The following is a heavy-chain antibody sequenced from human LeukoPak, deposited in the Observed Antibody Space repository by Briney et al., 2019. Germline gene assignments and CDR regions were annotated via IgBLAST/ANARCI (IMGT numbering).Heavy chain of an antibody. CDR2: IYHSGST. CDR1: GGSISSYY. Sequence: PSETLSLTCTVSGGSISSYYWSWIRQPPGKGLEWIGYIYHSGSTYYNPSLKSRVTISVDRSKNQFSLKLSSVTAADTAVYYCARGMDTAMVIFDYWGQGTLVTVSS. V-gene: IGHV4-59*12. J-gene: IGHJ4*02. CDR3: ARGMDTAMVIFDY. D-gene: IGHD5-18*01.